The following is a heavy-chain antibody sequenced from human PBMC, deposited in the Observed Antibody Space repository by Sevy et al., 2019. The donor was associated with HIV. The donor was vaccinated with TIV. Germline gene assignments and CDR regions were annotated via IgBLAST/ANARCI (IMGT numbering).Heavy chain of an antibody. CDR1: GFTFSSYA. D-gene: IGHD6-13*01. Sequence: GGSLRLSCAASGFTFSSYAMSWVRQAPWKGLEWVSAISGSGGSTYYADSVKGRFTISRDNSKNTLYLQMNSLRAEDTAVYYCAKSIAAAGPYYYYGMDVWGQGTTVTVSS. CDR2: ISGSGGST. V-gene: IGHV3-23*01. CDR3: AKSIAAAGPYYYYGMDV. J-gene: IGHJ6*02.